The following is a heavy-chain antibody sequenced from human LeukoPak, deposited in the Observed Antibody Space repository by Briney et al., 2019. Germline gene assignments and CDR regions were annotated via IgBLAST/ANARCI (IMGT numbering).Heavy chain of an antibody. CDR3: AREEWELLSQ. CDR1: GDSVSSNSAA. D-gene: IGHD1-26*01. CDR2: TFYRSKWYN. V-gene: IGHV6-1*01. Sequence: SQTLSLTCAISGDSVSSNSAAWNWIRQSPSRGLEWLGRTFYRSKWYNDYPLSVKGRITIDSDTSKNQFSLQLNSVTPADTAVYYCAREEWELLSQWGQGTLVTVSS. J-gene: IGHJ4*02.